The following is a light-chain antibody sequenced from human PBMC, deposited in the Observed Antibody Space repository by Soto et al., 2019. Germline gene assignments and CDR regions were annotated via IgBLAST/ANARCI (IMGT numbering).Light chain of an antibody. CDR1: QSVTSN. J-gene: IGKJ1*01. CDR2: GAT. Sequence: KVLKMSLGTLSLYKEQRAPLSCRASQSVTSNYLAWYQQKPGQAPRLLIHGATTRATGIPARFSGSGSGTEFTLTIIFLQSEDFAGYYCQLYNIWLRTFGHVT. V-gene: IGKV3-15*01. CDR3: QLYNIWLRT.